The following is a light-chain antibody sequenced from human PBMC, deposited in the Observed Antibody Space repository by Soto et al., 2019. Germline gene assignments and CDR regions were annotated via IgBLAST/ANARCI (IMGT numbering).Light chain of an antibody. CDR1: QSLLHSNGYNY. V-gene: IGKV2-28*01. CDR3: MQALQTPRYT. CDR2: LGS. J-gene: IGKJ2*01. Sequence: IAMTQSPLSLPVTPGEPASISCRSSQSLLHSNGYNYLDWYLQKPGQSPQLLIYLGSNRASGVPDRFSGSGSGTDFTLKISRVEAEDVGVYYCMQALQTPRYTFGQGTKVDIK.